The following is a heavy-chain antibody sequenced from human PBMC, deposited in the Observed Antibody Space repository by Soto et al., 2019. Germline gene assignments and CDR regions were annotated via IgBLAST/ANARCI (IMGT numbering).Heavy chain of an antibody. CDR3: AHRHPSAVGTDRYCFGS. CDR1: GFALSTRGVG. J-gene: IGHJ5*01. V-gene: IGHV2-5*01. D-gene: IGHD6-13*01. Sequence: QITLKESGPTLVKPTQTLTLTCTCSGFALSTRGVGVGWIRQPQGKALEWLALIYWHDEKRYNPSLKSRLTITKDTSKNQVVLTMTNVDPVDTGTYYCAHRHPSAVGTDRYCFGSWGQGSLVTVSS. CDR2: IYWHDEK.